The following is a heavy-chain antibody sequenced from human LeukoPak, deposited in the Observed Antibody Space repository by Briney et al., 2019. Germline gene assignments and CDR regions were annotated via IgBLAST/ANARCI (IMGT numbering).Heavy chain of an antibody. CDR2: ISGSGGST. D-gene: IGHD2-2*01. Sequence: GGSLRLSCAASGFTFSSYAMSWVRQAPGKGLEWVSAISGSGGSTYYADSVKGRFTISRDNSKNTLYLQMNSLRAEDTAVYYCAKDPRYIVVVPAATDNWFDPWGQGTLDTVSS. CDR3: AKDPRYIVVVPAATDNWFDP. J-gene: IGHJ5*02. V-gene: IGHV3-23*01. CDR1: GFTFSSYA.